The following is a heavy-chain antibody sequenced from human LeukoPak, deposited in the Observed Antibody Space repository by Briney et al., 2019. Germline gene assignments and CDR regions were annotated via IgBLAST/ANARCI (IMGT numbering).Heavy chain of an antibody. CDR2: INHSGST. Sequence: SETLSLTCTVSGGSISSSSYYWSWIRQPPGKGLEWIGEINHSGSTNYNPSLKSRVTISVDTSKNQFSLKLSSVTAADTAVYYCASSLLWFGELLYDYWGQGTLVTVSS. J-gene: IGHJ4*02. CDR3: ASSLLWFGELLYDY. CDR1: GGSISSSSYY. V-gene: IGHV4-39*07. D-gene: IGHD3-10*01.